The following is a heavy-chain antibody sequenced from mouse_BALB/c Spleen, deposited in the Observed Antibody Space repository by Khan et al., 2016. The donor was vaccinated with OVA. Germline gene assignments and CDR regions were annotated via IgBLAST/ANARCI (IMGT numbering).Heavy chain of an antibody. J-gene: IGHJ3*01. CDR2: ISTYYGDV. Sequence: QVRLQQSGAELVRPGVSVKISCKGSGYTFTDYAMHWVKQSHAKSLEWIGVISTYYGDVDYSQKFKGKATMTVDRSSSTAYMELARLTYEDSAIYYCARGGKFAYWGQGTLVTVSA. V-gene: IGHV1S137*01. CDR1: GYTFTDYA. CDR3: ARGGKFAY. D-gene: IGHD1-1*02.